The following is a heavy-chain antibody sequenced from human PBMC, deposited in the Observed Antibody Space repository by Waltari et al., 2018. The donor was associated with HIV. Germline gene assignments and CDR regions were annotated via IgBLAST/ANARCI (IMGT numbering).Heavy chain of an antibody. Sequence: QVQLQQWGAGLLKPSETLSLTCAVYGGSFSGYYWSWIRQPPGKGLEWIGEINHSGSTNYNPSLKSRVTISVDTSKNQFSLKLSSVTAADTAVYYCASARPGRQGAFDIWGQGTMVTVSS. J-gene: IGHJ3*02. CDR2: INHSGST. D-gene: IGHD2-15*01. CDR1: GGSFSGYY. V-gene: IGHV4-34*01. CDR3: ASARPGRQGAFDI.